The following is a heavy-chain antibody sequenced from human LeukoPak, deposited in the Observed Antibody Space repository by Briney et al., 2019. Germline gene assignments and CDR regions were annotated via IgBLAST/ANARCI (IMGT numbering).Heavy chain of an antibody. CDR1: GFTFSSYE. CDR3: ARSLLDSSGIEDWFDP. D-gene: IGHD3-22*01. Sequence: GGSLRLSCAASGFTFSSYEMNWVRQAPGKGLEWVSYISSSGSTIYYADSVKGRFTISRDNAKNSLYLQMNSLRAEDTAVYYCARSLLDSSGIEDWFDPWGQGTLVTVSS. J-gene: IGHJ5*02. CDR2: ISSSGSTI. V-gene: IGHV3-48*03.